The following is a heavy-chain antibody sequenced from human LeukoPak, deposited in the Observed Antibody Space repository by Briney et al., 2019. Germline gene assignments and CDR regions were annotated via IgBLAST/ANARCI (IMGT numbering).Heavy chain of an antibody. D-gene: IGHD3-22*01. J-gene: IGHJ4*02. Sequence: GGSLRLSCAASGFTFSSYSMDWVRQAPGKGLEWVSSISSSSSYIYYADSVKGRFTISRDNAKNSLHLQMNSLRAEDTAVYYCARICETTYYYDSSGYADYWGQGTLVTVSS. CDR2: ISSSSSYI. CDR1: GFTFSSYS. CDR3: ARICETTYYYDSSGYADY. V-gene: IGHV3-21*01.